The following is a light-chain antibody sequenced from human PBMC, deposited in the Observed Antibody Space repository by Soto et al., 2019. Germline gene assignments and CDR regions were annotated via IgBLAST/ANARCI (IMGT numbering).Light chain of an antibody. V-gene: IGKV3-20*01. CDR2: GAS. CDR3: QQYVSSPWA. J-gene: IGKJ1*01. Sequence: EIVLAQSPGTLSLSPGERATLSCRAXQSVTXXXXXXXXXXXXXXXXXLIYGASRRATGIPDRFTGSGSGTDFTLTISRLEPEDFAVYYCQQYVSSPWAFGQGTKVDIK. CDR1: QSVTXXX.